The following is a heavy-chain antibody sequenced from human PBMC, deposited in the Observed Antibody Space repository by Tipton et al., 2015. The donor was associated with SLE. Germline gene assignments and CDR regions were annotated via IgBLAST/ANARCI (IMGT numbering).Heavy chain of an antibody. Sequence: TLSLTCTVSGGSISTTTYFWNWIRQPAGKGLEWIGRGFASGLTDYNPSLSGRVTMSLDTSKNQFSLKLSSVTAADTAVYYCASIVPIYYYYYYMDVWGKGTTVTVSS. CDR1: GGSISTTTYF. CDR2: GFASGLT. D-gene: IGHD2-2*01. CDR3: ASIVPIYYYYYYMDV. J-gene: IGHJ6*03. V-gene: IGHV4-61*02.